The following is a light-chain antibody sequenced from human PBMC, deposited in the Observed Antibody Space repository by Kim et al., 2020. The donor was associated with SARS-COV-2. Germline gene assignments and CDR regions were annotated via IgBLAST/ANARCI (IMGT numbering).Light chain of an antibody. V-gene: IGKV1-5*03. CDR3: QQYDEYPWT. CDR1: QSISHW. J-gene: IGKJ1*01. Sequence: SSVGDRVTISCRASQSISHWLACYKQTSGKAPKVIIYGTSDLESGVPSRFSGSGSGTQFTLTITILQPDDFAIYYCQQYDEYPWTFGHGTKVDIK. CDR2: GTS.